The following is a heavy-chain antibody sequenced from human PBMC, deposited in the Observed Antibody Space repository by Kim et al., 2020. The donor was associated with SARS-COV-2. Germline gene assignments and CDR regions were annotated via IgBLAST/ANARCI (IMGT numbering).Heavy chain of an antibody. Sequence: SETLSLICTVSGGSISSYYWSWIRQPAGKGLEWIGRIYTSGSTNYNPSLKSRVTMSVDTSKNQFSLKLSSVTAADTAVYYCARDSAGPVSVAGPFFGFDYWGQGTLVTVSS. CDR2: IYTSGST. CDR1: GGSISSYY. V-gene: IGHV4-4*07. J-gene: IGHJ4*02. D-gene: IGHD6-19*01. CDR3: ARDSAGPVSVAGPFFGFDY.